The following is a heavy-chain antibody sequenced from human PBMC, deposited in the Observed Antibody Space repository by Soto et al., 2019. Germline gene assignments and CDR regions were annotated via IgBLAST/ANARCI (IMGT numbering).Heavy chain of an antibody. Sequence: LSLTCAVSGGSLRSATYYWSWIRQHPGKGLEWIGYFYHSGSTYYKPSLRSRVTISLDTSKNQFSLNLRSVTGADTAIYYCAREETGNDALDIWGQGTLVTVSS. CDR1: GGSLRSATYY. J-gene: IGHJ3*02. CDR2: FYHSGST. D-gene: IGHD1-1*01. V-gene: IGHV4-31*11. CDR3: AREETGNDALDI.